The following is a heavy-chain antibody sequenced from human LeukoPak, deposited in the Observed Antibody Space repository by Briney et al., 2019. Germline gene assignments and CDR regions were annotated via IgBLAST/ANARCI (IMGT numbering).Heavy chain of an antibody. CDR1: GGSIRSYY. D-gene: IGHD3-22*01. Sequence: SETLSLTCTVSGGSIRSYYWSWIRQPPGKGLEWIGYIYYSGSTNYNPSLKSRVTISVDTSKNQFSLKLSSVTAADTAVYYCARHFPSYYDSSGPFDYWGQGTLVTVSS. CDR3: ARHFPSYYDSSGPFDY. V-gene: IGHV4-59*08. CDR2: IYYSGST. J-gene: IGHJ4*02.